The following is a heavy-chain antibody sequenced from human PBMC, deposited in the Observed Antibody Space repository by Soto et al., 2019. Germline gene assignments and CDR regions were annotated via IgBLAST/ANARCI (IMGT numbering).Heavy chain of an antibody. Sequence: QITLKESGPSLVKPTQTLTLTCTFSGFSLNTSGVGVGWVRQPPGKALEWLAVIYWTDDKRYSPSLKSRLSITNDTSKNQVVLTMTDMDPVDTAILFCARKLPITTSAFDYWGQGTMVTVSS. CDR1: GFSLNTSGVG. J-gene: IGHJ3*01. CDR2: IYWTDDK. CDR3: ARKLPITTSAFDY. D-gene: IGHD1-1*01. V-gene: IGHV2-5*01.